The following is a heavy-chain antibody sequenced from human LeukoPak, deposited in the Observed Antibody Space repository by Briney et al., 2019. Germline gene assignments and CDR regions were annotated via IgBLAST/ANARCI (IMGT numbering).Heavy chain of an antibody. CDR3: ARGPVAAAASNWFDP. D-gene: IGHD6-13*01. CDR1: GGSFSGYC. Sequence: SETLSLTCAVYGGSFSGYCWSWIRQPPGKGLEWIGEINHSGSTNYNPSLKSRITISVDTSKNQFSLKLSSVTAADTAVYYCARGPVAAAASNWFDPWGQGTLVTVSS. CDR2: INHSGST. J-gene: IGHJ5*02. V-gene: IGHV4-34*01.